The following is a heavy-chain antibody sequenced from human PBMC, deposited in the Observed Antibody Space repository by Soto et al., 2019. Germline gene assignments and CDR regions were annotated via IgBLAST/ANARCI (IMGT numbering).Heavy chain of an antibody. CDR3: AGSITLSGLYGYYGMDV. CDR2: TFYRSKWYN. D-gene: IGHD6-19*01. Sequence: SQTLSLTCDISGDNVSTNIAAWNWIRQSPSRGLEWLGRTFYRSKWYNGYAVSVKSRIIINADTSKNQFSLQLNSVTPEDAAVYYCAGSITLSGLYGYYGMDVWGQGTTVTVSS. J-gene: IGHJ6*02. CDR1: GDNVSTNIAA. V-gene: IGHV6-1*01.